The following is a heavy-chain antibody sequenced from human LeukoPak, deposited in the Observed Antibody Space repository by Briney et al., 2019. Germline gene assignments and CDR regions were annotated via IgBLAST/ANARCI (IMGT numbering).Heavy chain of an antibody. CDR2: IYSGAGT. CDR3: ARDLPGGGNGLYYYYYMDV. V-gene: IGHV3-53*01. CDR1: GFTVSSNY. Sequence: GGSLRLSCAASGFTVSSNYMSWVRQAPGKGLEWVTVIYSGAGTSYADSVKGRFTISRDNSKNTLYLQMNSLRAEDTAVYYCARDLPGGGNGLYYYYYMDVWGKGTTVTVSS. D-gene: IGHD4-23*01. J-gene: IGHJ6*03.